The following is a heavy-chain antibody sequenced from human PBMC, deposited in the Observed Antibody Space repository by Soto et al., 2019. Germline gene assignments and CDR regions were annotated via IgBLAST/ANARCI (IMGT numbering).Heavy chain of an antibody. J-gene: IGHJ4*02. CDR2: INAGNGNT. CDR1: GYTFTSYA. Sequence: ASLKVSCKASGYTFTSYAMHWVRQAPGQRLEWMGWINAGNGNTKYSQKFQGRVTITRDTSASTAYMELSSLRSEDTAVYYCARGIVPYYFDYWGQGTLVTVSS. D-gene: IGHD1-26*01. CDR3: ARGIVPYYFDY. V-gene: IGHV1-3*01.